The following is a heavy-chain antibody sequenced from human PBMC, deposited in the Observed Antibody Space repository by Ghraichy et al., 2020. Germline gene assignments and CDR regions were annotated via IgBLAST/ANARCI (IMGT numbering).Heavy chain of an antibody. Sequence: SETLSLTCTVSGGSISSYYWSWIRQPPGKGLEWIGYIYYSGSTNYNPSLKSRVTISVDTSKNQFSLKLSSVTAADTAVYYCARHRRGFGVYFDYWGQGTLVTVSS. CDR3: ARHRRGFGVYFDY. D-gene: IGHD3-10*01. V-gene: IGHV4-59*08. CDR2: IYYSGST. J-gene: IGHJ4*02. CDR1: GGSISSYY.